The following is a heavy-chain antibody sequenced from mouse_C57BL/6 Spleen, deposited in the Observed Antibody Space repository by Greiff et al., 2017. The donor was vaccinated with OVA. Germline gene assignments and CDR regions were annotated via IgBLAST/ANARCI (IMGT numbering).Heavy chain of an antibody. CDR1: GYTFTDYN. Sequence: EVQLQQSGPELVKPGASVKIPCKASGYTFTDYNMDWVKQSHGKSLEWIGDINPNNGGTIYNQKFKGKTTLTVDKSSSTAYMELRSLTSEDTAVYYCARIFYYGYGPWFAYWGKGTLVTVSA. CDR2: INPNNGGT. CDR3: ARIFYYGYGPWFAY. J-gene: IGHJ3*01. V-gene: IGHV1-18*01. D-gene: IGHD2-2*01.